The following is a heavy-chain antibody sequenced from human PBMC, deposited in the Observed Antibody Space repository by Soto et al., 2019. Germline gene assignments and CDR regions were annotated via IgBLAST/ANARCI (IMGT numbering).Heavy chain of an antibody. D-gene: IGHD3-10*01. V-gene: IGHV1-24*01. CDR1: GYTFTGYY. J-gene: IGHJ6*02. CDR3: ATRARFLVYGMDV. Sequence: ASVKVSCKASGYTFTGYYMHWVRQAPGQGLEWMGGFDPEDGETIYAQKFQGRVTMTEDTSTDTAYMELSSLRSEDTAVYYCATRARFLVYGMDVWGQGTTVTVSS. CDR2: FDPEDGET.